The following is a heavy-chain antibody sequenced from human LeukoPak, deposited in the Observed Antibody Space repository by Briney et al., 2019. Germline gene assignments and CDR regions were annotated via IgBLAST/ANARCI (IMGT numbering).Heavy chain of an antibody. CDR3: ARGYGGNSWHFDY. J-gene: IGHJ4*02. CDR2: IWYDGSNK. V-gene: IGHV3-33*01. D-gene: IGHD4-23*01. CDR1: GFTFSSYG. Sequence: PGRSLRLSCAASGFTFSSYGMHWVRQAPGKGLEWVAVIWYDGSNKHYADSLKGRFTISRDNSKNTLYLQMNSLRAEDTAVYYCARGYGGNSWHFDYWGQGTLVTVSS.